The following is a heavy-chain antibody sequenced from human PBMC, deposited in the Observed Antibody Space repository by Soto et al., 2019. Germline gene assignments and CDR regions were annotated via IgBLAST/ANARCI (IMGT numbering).Heavy chain of an antibody. D-gene: IGHD3-3*01. CDR1: GYSFNAYG. V-gene: IGHV1-18*01. Sequence: ASVKVSRKTSGYSFNAYGIRWVRQAPGQGREGIGWISCYNGKTKYAQKVQGRVTMTTDTSTSTAYMEVRSLRSDDTAIYYCARDAPPPELRFLEWHNYDYNGMDVWGQGTTVTVSS. CDR3: ARDAPPPELRFLEWHNYDYNGMDV. CDR2: ISCYNGKT. J-gene: IGHJ6*02.